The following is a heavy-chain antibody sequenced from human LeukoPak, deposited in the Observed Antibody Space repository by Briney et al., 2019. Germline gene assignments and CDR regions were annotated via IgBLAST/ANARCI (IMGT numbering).Heavy chain of an antibody. V-gene: IGHV3-48*03. CDR3: AKDQYSGLGSYSWGAFDF. Sequence: GGSLRLSCVASGFTFSRFEMNWVRQAPGKGLEWMSHISTGTYIAYTDSVKGRFTISRDNAKNSLYLQMNSLRAEDTAVYYCAKDQYSGLGSYSWGAFDFWGQGTLVTVSS. J-gene: IGHJ4*02. CDR2: ISTGTYI. CDR1: GFTFSRFE. D-gene: IGHD3-10*01.